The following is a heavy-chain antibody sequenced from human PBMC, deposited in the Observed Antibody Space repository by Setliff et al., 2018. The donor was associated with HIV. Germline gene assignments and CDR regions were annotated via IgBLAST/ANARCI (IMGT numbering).Heavy chain of an antibody. D-gene: IGHD3-22*01. J-gene: IGHJ4*02. CDR3: ARRSYYYDGSDYSYYFDY. V-gene: IGHV4-59*01. CDR1: GGSISSFY. Sequence: SETLSLTCTVSGGSISSFYWTWIRQPPGKGLEWIGYIYYSGSTNCNPSLKSRVTISVDTSKNQFSLKLSSVTAADTAVYYCARRSYYYDGSDYSYYFDYWGQGTLVTVSS. CDR2: IYYSGST.